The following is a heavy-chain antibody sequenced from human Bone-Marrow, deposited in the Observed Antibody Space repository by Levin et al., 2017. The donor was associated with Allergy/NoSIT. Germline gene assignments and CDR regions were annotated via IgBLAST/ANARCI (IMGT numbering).Heavy chain of an antibody. CDR2: MSGDGTGT. J-gene: IGHJ1*01. D-gene: IGHD5-18*01. V-gene: IGHV3-7*01. CDR1: GFSFSSYW. CDR3: ARVFNGYDVGDN. Sequence: SGGSLRLSCAASGFSFSSYWMMWVRQAPGKGLEWVASMSGDGTGTDHVDSVRGRFTISRDNAKNSLFLQMNSLRVEDTAVYYCARVFNGYDVGDNWGQGTLVTVSS.